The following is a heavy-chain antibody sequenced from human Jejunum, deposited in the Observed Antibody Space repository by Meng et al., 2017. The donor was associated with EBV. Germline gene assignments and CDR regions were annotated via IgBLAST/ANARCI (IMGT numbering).Heavy chain of an antibody. CDR3: ARGASYGSALP. D-gene: IGHD5-18*01. V-gene: IGHV1-8*01. CDR1: GYTLTSLD. J-gene: IGHJ5*02. Sequence: VELGKSGRGGKRAGAPVTVPCNASGYTLTSLDTNWVRQDTGQGFEWMGLMNPNSGNTGYAQNFQGRVPMTRNTSISTAYMELSSLRSEDTAVDYCARGASYGSALPWGQGTLVTVSS. CDR2: MNPNSGNT.